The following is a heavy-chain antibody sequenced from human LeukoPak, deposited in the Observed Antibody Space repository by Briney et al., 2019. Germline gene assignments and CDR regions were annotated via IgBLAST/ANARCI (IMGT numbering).Heavy chain of an antibody. J-gene: IGHJ4*02. CDR1: GFTFSNAW. CDR2: IKSKTDGGTT. V-gene: IGHV3-15*01. CDR3: TTDRRAPWLLDY. D-gene: IGHD3-22*01. Sequence: GGPLRLSCAASGFTFSNAWMSWVRQAPGKGLEWVGRIKSKTDGGTTDYAAPVKGRFTISRDDSKNTLYLQMNSLKTEDTAVYYCTTDRRAPWLLDYWGQGTLVTVSS.